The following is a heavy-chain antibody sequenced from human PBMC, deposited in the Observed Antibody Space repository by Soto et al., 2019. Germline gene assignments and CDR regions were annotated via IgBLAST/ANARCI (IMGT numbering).Heavy chain of an antibody. J-gene: IGHJ4*02. CDR3: ASLARGRAVRGSGPYYFDY. CDR2: IIPIFGTA. V-gene: IGHV1-69*01. D-gene: IGHD3-10*01. Sequence: QVQLVQSGAEVKKSGSSVKVSCKASGGTFSSYAISWVRQAPGQGLEWMGGIIPIFGTANYAQKFHGRVTITADESTSTAYMELSSLRSEDTAVYYCASLARGRAVRGSGPYYFDYWGQGTLVTVSS. CDR1: GGTFSSYA.